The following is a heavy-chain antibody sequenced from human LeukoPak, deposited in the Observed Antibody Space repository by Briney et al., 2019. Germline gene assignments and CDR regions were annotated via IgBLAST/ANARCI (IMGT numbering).Heavy chain of an antibody. J-gene: IGHJ5*02. Sequence: PGGSLRLSCAASAFTFSRYWMHWVRQTPGEGLVWVSRISSDGTTTTYADSVKGRFTISRDNARNTLYLQMNNLRAEDTAVYYCARFAYDSGSLSWGQGALVTVSS. CDR2: ISSDGTTT. CDR3: ARFAYDSGSLS. CDR1: AFTFSRYW. D-gene: IGHD3-10*01. V-gene: IGHV3-74*01.